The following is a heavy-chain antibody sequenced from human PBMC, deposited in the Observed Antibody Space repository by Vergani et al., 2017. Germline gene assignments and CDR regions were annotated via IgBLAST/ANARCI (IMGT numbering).Heavy chain of an antibody. CDR3: ARNTYYYDSSGYYYTRGAFDI. Sequence: QITLKESGPTLVKPTQTLTLTCTFSGFSLSTSGVGVGWIRQPPGKALEWLALIYWDDDKRYSPSLKSRLTITKDTSKNQVVLTMTNMDPVDTATYYCARNTYYYDSSGYYYTRGAFDIWGQGTMVTVSS. J-gene: IGHJ3*02. CDR1: GFSLSTSGVG. CDR2: IYWDDDK. V-gene: IGHV2-5*02. D-gene: IGHD3-22*01.